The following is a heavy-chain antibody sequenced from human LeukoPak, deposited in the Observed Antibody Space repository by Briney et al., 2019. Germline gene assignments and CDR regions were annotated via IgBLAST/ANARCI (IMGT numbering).Heavy chain of an antibody. V-gene: IGHV3-33*01. Sequence: PGGSLRLSCAASGFTFSTYGMHWVRQAPGKGLEWVAVIWYDGSNKYYADSVKGRLTISRDNSENTLYLQMNSLRAEDTAVYYCARDFYVGSKSYYIGYWGHGTLVTVSP. J-gene: IGHJ4*01. CDR2: IWYDGSNK. CDR3: ARDFYVGSKSYYIGY. D-gene: IGHD3-10*01. CDR1: GFTFSTYG.